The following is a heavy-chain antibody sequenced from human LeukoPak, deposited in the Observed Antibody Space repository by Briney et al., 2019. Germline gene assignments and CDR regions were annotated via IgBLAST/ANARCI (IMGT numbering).Heavy chain of an antibody. CDR3: ARVQQLTESLYYYGMDV. Sequence: SETLSLTCTVSGGSVSSYYWSWIRQPPGKGLEWIGYIYYSGSTNYNPSLKSRVTISVDTSKNQFSLKLSSVTAADTAVYYCARVQQLTESLYYYGMDVWGQGTTVTVPS. D-gene: IGHD6-13*01. J-gene: IGHJ6*02. CDR2: IYYSGST. CDR1: GGSVSSYY. V-gene: IGHV4-59*02.